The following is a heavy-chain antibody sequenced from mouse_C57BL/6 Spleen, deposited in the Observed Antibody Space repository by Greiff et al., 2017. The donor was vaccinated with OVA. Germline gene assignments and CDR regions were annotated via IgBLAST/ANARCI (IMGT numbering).Heavy chain of an antibody. D-gene: IGHD1-1*01. Sequence: QVQLKQPGAELVKPGASVKMSCKASGYTFTSYWITWVKQRPGQGLEWIGDIYPGSGSTNYNEKFKSKATLTVDTSSSTAYMQLSSLTSEDSAVYYCARDYYGSRVPFAYWGQGTLVTVSA. V-gene: IGHV1-55*01. CDR1: GYTFTSYW. J-gene: IGHJ3*01. CDR3: ARDYYGSRVPFAY. CDR2: IYPGSGST.